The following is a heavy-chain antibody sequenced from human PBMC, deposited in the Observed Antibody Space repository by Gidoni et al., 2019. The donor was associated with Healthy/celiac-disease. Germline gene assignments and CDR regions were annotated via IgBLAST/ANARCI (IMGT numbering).Heavy chain of an antibody. Sequence: QLPLQQSGPGLVKPSETLSLTCTVSGGSISSSSYHRGWIRQPPGKGMAWIGSLYYSGSTYDNPSLKCRGTISVDPSKNQFSLKLSSVTAADTAVYYCARHVYYYDSSGYHMGYWYFYLWGRGTLVTVSS. CDR3: ARHVYYYDSSGYHMGYWYFYL. CDR1: GGSISSSSYH. V-gene: IGHV4-39*01. J-gene: IGHJ2*01. D-gene: IGHD3-22*01. CDR2: LYYSGST.